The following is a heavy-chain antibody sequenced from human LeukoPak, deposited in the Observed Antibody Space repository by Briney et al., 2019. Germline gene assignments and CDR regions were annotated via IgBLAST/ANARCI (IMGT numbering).Heavy chain of an antibody. CDR2: ISYTGST. Sequence: SETLSLTCTVSGGSFSSNVYYWGWIRQPPGKGLDWIATISYTGSTYYNPSLKSRVTISVDTSKNQFSQKLSSVTAADTAVYYCARRNYYDSSGYYLSFPYYFDYWGQGTLVTVSS. D-gene: IGHD3-22*01. CDR3: ARRNYYDSSGYYLSFPYYFDY. V-gene: IGHV4-39*07. CDR1: GGSFSSNVYY. J-gene: IGHJ4*02.